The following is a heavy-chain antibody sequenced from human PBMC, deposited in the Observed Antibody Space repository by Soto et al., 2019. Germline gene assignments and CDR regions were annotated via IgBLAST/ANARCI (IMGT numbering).Heavy chain of an antibody. CDR2: IYRSGSA. D-gene: IGHD3-10*01. CDR1: GDSISRGDYY. J-gene: IGHJ4*02. V-gene: IGHV4-30-4*01. CDR3: VREGREFCDY. Sequence: QVQLQESGPGLVSPSQTLSLTCSVSGDSISRGDYYWNWIRQPPGQGLEWIGYIYRSGSAFYNPSLKSRFAISIDSSKTQCSLTLNSVTAADTAVYYCVREGREFCDYWGQGTLVTVSS.